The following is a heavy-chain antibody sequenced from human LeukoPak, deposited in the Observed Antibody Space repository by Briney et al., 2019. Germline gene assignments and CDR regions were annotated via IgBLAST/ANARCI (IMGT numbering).Heavy chain of an antibody. D-gene: IGHD5-12*01. V-gene: IGHV3-23*01. J-gene: IGHJ4*02. CDR1: GFTFTTYA. Sequence: GGSLRLSCAASGFTFTTYAMSWVRQAPGKGLEWVSAISNTGDSTYHADSVKGRLTISRDNSKNTLFLQMNSLRAEDTAVYYCAKDNDPRAYSAYDSYDYWGQGTLVTVPS. CDR2: ISNTGDST. CDR3: AKDNDPRAYSAYDSYDY.